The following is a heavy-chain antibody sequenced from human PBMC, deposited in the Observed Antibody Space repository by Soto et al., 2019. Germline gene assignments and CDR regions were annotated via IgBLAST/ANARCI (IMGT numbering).Heavy chain of an antibody. CDR1: GFTVSSNY. CDR3: ARVPSSRAGYCSGGSCYAPADAFDI. D-gene: IGHD2-15*01. V-gene: IGHV3-66*01. Sequence: GGSLRLSCAASGFTVSSNYMSWVRQAPGKGLEWVSVIYSGGSTYYADSVKGRFTISRDNSKNTRYLQMNSLRAEDTAVYYCARVPSSRAGYCSGGSCYAPADAFDIWGQGTMVTVSS. J-gene: IGHJ3*02. CDR2: IYSGGST.